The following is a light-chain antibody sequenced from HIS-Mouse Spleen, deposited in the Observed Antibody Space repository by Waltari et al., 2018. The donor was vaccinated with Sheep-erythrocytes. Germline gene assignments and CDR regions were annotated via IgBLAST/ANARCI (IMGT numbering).Light chain of an antibody. CDR3: SSYAGSNNWV. CDR1: SSEVGCYNF. CDR2: EVS. V-gene: IGLV2-8*01. Sequence: QSALTQPPSASGSPGQSVTISCPRTSSEVGCYNFISCYQQHPGKAPKLMIYEVSKRPSGVPDRFSGSKSGNTASLTVSGLQAEDEADYYCSSYAGSNNWVFGGGTKLTVL. J-gene: IGLJ3*02.